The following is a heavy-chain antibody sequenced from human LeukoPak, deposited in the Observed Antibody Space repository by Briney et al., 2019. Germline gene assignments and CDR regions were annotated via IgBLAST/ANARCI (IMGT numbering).Heavy chain of an antibody. CDR2: IYYSGST. Sequence: SETLSLTCTVSGDSVSSGSYYWRWIRQPPGKGLEWIGYIYYSGSTNYNPSLKSRVTISVDTSKNQFSLKLSSVTAADTAVYYCARALMVRGVITYYYFDYWGQGTLVTVSS. CDR1: GDSVSSGSYY. CDR3: ARALMVRGVITYYYFDY. D-gene: IGHD3-10*01. V-gene: IGHV4-61*01. J-gene: IGHJ4*02.